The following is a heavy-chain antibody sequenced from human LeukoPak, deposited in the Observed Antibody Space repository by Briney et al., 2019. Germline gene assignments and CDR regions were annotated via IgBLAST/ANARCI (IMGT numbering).Heavy chain of an antibody. CDR2: ISAYNGNT. CDR1: GYTFSTYG. CDR3: ARGTYYDY. D-gene: IGHD1-26*01. V-gene: IGHV1-18*01. Sequence: VASVTVSCKASGYTFSTYGISWVRQAPGQGLEWMGWISAYNGNTDYAQNLQGTVTMTTDTSTSTAYMELRSLRSDDTAVYYCARGTYYDYWGQGTLVTVSS. J-gene: IGHJ4*02.